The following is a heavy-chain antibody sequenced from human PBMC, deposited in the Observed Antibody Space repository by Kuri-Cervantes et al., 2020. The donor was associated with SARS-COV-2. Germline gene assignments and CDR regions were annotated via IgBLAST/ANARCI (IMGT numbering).Heavy chain of an antibody. D-gene: IGHD2-2*01. Sequence: GSLRLSCTVSGGSISSSSYYWGWIRQPPGKGLEWIGSIYYSGSTYYNPSLKSRVTISVDTSKNQFSLKLSSVTAADTAVYYCARDAQVLDYWGQGTPVTFSS. CDR1: GGSISSSSYY. CDR2: IYYSGST. J-gene: IGHJ4*02. V-gene: IGHV4-39*02. CDR3: ARDAQVLDY.